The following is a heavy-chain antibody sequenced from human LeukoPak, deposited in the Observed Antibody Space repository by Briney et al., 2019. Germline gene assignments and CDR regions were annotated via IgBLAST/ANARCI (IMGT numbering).Heavy chain of an antibody. J-gene: IGHJ5*02. CDR1: GFTFSSYA. CDR2: ISYDGSNK. D-gene: IGHD4-23*01. CDR3: AKDPYGGNSGRLDP. Sequence: PGRSLRLSCAASGFTFSSYAMHWVRQAPCKGLEWVAVISYDGSNKYYADSVKGRFTISRDNSKNTLYLQMNSLRAEDTAVYYCAKDPYGGNSGRLDPWGQGTLVTVSS. V-gene: IGHV3-30-3*01.